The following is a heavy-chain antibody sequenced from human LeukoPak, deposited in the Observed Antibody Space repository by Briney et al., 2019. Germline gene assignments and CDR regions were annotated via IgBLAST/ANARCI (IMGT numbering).Heavy chain of an antibody. CDR3: ARVQGSMVRGVIRAAWFDP. D-gene: IGHD3-10*01. V-gene: IGHV4-59*01. CDR1: GGSIRSYY. J-gene: IGHJ5*02. Sequence: PSETLSLTCTVSGGSIRSYYWSWIRQPPGKGLEWIAYIYYSGSTNYNPSLKSRVTISVDMSKNQFSLKLSSVTAADTAVYYCARVQGSMVRGVIRAAWFDPWGQGTLVTVSS. CDR2: IYYSGST.